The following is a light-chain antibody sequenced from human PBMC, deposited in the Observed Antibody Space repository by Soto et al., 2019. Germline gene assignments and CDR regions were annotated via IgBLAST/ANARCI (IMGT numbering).Light chain of an antibody. J-gene: IGKJ2*01. V-gene: IGKV1-13*02. CDR3: QLLDTYPPLYI. Sequence: IQLTQSPSSLSASVGDRVTITCRASQGISSALAWYQQKPGSPPNRLIYDASTLETGVPLRFSGSGSGTDFTLTISSLQPEDLATYYCQLLDTYPPLYIFGQGTKLEIK. CDR2: DAS. CDR1: QGISSA.